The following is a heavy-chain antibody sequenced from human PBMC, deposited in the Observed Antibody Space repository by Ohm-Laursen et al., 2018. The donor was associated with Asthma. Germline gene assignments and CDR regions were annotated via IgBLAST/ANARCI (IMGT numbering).Heavy chain of an antibody. J-gene: IGHJ4*02. CDR1: GYTFTSYA. CDR3: ARGVYSLFDY. V-gene: IGHV1-3*01. Sequence: SSVKVSCKTSGYTFTSYAMHWVRQAPGQRLEWMGWINAGNGNTKYSQKFQGRVTITADESTSTAYMELSSLRSEDTAVYYCARGVYSLFDYWGQGTLVTVSS. D-gene: IGHD5-18*01. CDR2: INAGNGNT.